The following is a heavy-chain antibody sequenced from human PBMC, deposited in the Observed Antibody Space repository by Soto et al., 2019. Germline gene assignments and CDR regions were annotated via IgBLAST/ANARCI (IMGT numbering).Heavy chain of an antibody. D-gene: IGHD3-10*01. CDR2: IYYSGST. Sequence: PTCTVSGGSVSSGDYFWSWLRQSPGKRLEWIAYIYYSGSTNYNPSLKSRATISVDTSKSQVSLTLTSMTAADAALYYCARSPNYYYYGFDVWGQGTAVTVSS. CDR1: GGSVSSGDYF. V-gene: IGHV4-61*08. J-gene: IGHJ6*02. CDR3: ARSPNYYYYGFDV.